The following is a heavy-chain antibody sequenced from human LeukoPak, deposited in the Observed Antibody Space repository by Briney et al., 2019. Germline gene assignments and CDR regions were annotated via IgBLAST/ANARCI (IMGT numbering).Heavy chain of an antibody. CDR1: GFTFSSYS. CDR2: ICSSSSYI. J-gene: IGHJ3*02. Sequence: GGSLRLSCAASGFTFSSYSMNWVRQAPGKGLEWVSSICSSSSYIYYADSVKGRFTISRDNAKNSLYLQMNSLRAEDTAVYYCVKTGSHDAFDIWGQGTMVTVSS. V-gene: IGHV3-21*01. D-gene: IGHD3-9*01. CDR3: VKTGSHDAFDI.